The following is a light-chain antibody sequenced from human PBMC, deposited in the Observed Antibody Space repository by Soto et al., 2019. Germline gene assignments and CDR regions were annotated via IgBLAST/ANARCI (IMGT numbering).Light chain of an antibody. CDR3: QEYNTNSRT. Sequence: IQMTQSPATVSASVGDTVTITCRASESIYSWLAWYKQIPGKAPQLLIYKTSTLQGGVPSRFSGSGSGAEYTLTINSLQPDDFATYYCQEYNTNSRTFGQGTRV. CDR2: KTS. J-gene: IGKJ1*01. CDR1: ESIYSW. V-gene: IGKV1-5*03.